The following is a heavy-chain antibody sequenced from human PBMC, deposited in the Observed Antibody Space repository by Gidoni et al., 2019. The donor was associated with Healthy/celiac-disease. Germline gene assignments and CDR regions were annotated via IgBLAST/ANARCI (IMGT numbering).Heavy chain of an antibody. J-gene: IGHJ6*02. V-gene: IGHV3-74*01. Sequence: EVQLVESGGGLVKPGGSLRLSCAASGFTSSSYWMHWVRQAPGKGLVWVSRIKSDGSSTSYADSVKGRFTISRDNAKNTLYLQMNSLRAEDTAVYYCARAYFLLWFGENYGMDVWGQGTTVTVSS. D-gene: IGHD3-10*01. CDR2: IKSDGSST. CDR3: ARAYFLLWFGENYGMDV. CDR1: GFTSSSYW.